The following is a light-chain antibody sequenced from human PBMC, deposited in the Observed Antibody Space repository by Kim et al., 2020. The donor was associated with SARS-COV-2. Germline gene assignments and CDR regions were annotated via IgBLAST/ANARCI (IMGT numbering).Light chain of an antibody. CDR1: QSVSRN. CDR3: QQYDNWPYT. V-gene: IGKV3-15*01. CDR2: GAS. Sequence: EIVMTQSPATLSVSPGDTATLSCRANQSVSRNLDWYQQKPGQAPRLLIYGASTRASGMPARFSGSGSGTEFTLTISSLQSEDFAVYYCQQYDNWPYTFGQGTKLEI. J-gene: IGKJ2*01.